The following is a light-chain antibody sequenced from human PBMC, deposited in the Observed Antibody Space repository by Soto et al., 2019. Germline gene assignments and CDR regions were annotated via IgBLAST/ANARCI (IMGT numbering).Light chain of an antibody. CDR3: QQYGNSPST. J-gene: IGKJ1*01. CDR1: QSVSSY. Sequence: EIVLTQSPATLSLSPGERATLSCRASQSVSSYLAWYQQKPGQAPRLLIYDASNRATGIPVRFSGSGSGTDFTLTISRLEPEDFAVYYCQQYGNSPSTFGQGTKV. V-gene: IGKV3-11*01. CDR2: DAS.